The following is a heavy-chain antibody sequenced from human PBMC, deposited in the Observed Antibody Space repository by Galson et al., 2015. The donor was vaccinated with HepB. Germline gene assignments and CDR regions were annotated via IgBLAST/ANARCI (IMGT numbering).Heavy chain of an antibody. CDR1: GFTFSSYA. CDR2: ISGSGGST. V-gene: IGHV3-23*01. J-gene: IGHJ4*02. CDR3: AKGRWGRGVVVPAAIIDY. D-gene: IGHD2-2*01. Sequence: SLRLSCAASGFTFSSYAMSWVRQAPGKGLEWVSAISGSGGSTYYADSVKGRFTISRDNSKNTLYLQMNSLRAEDTAVYYCAKGRWGRGVVVPAAIIDYWGQGTLVTVSS.